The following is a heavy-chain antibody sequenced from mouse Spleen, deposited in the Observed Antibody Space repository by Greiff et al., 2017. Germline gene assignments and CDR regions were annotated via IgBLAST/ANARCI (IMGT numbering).Heavy chain of an antibody. J-gene: IGHJ3*01. CDR3: ARHGSGYYGSSYGWFAY. D-gene: IGHD1-1*01. Sequence: EVQGVESGGGLVKRGGSLKLSCAASGFTFSSYYMSWVRQTPEKRLELVAAINSNGGSTYYPDTVKGRFTISRDNAKNTLYLQMSSLKSEDTALYYCARHGSGYYGSSYGWFAYWGQGTLVTVSA. V-gene: IGHV5-6-2*01. CDR1: GFTFSSYY. CDR2: INSNGGST.